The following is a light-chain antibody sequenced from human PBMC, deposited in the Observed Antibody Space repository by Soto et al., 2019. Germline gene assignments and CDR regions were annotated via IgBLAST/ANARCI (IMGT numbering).Light chain of an antibody. V-gene: IGLV1-44*01. CDR3: ATWDDDLNAAV. CDR2: IDH. Sequence: QSVLTQPPSLSGTPGQSVTISCSGSSSNIEGNTVHWYQHLPGTAPKLLIYIDHNRPSGIPDRFSGSKSGTSASLAISGLQSEDEADYYCATWDDDLNAAVFGGGTKLTVL. J-gene: IGLJ7*01. CDR1: SSNIEGNT.